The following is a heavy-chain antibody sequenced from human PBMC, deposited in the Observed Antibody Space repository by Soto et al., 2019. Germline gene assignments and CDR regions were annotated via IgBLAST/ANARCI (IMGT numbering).Heavy chain of an antibody. J-gene: IGHJ4*02. V-gene: IGHV3-30-3*01. CDR2: ISYDGSNK. D-gene: IGHD3-10*01. Sequence: GGSLRLSCAASGFTFSSYAMHWVRQAPGKGLEWVAVISYDGSNKYYADSVKGRFTISRDNSKNTLYLEMKNLRVEDTAVYYCARDFRLMVGGAGFDYWGQGVSVTVSS. CDR3: ARDFRLMVGGAGFDY. CDR1: GFTFSSYA.